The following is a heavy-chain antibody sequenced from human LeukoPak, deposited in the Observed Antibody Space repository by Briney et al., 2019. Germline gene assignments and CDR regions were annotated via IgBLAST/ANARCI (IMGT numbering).Heavy chain of an antibody. CDR3: ARDQSRDGYNSLVF. Sequence: ASVKVSCKASGYTFTGYYMHWVRQAPGQGREWMGWINPNRGGTNYAQKFQGRVTMTRDTSISTAYMELSRPRSDDTAVYYCARDQSRDGYNSLVFGGQGTLVTVSS. CDR1: GYTFTGYY. CDR2: INPNRGGT. J-gene: IGHJ4*02. V-gene: IGHV1-2*02. D-gene: IGHD5-24*01.